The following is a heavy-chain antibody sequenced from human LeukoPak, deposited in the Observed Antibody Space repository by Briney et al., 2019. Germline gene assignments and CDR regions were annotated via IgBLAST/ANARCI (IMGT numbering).Heavy chain of an antibody. CDR1: GFSFSDYY. D-gene: IGHD6-6*01. V-gene: IGHV3-11*03. CDR2: IRRSITST. J-gene: IGHJ6*02. CDR3: ASNMAANYHYFYGIDV. Sequence: SMRLSCVASGFSFSDYYIAWIRLAPGKGLEWVALIRRSITSTNYADSVKGRFTVSRDNAKNSLALQMSRMRVEDTGVYYCASNMAANYHYFYGIDVWGQGTTVSVSS.